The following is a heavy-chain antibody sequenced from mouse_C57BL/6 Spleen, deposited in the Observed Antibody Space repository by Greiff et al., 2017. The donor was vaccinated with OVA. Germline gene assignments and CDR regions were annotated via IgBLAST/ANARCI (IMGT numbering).Heavy chain of an antibody. J-gene: IGHJ3*01. CDR2: IWRGGST. CDR3: AKKRDDYSWFAY. CDR1: GFSLTSYG. V-gene: IGHV2-5*01. Sequence: VKLVESGPGLVQPSQSLSITCPVSGFSLTSYGVHWVRQSPGKGLEWLGVIWRGGSTDYNAAFMSRLSITKDNSKSQVFFKMNSLQADDTAIYYCAKKRDDYSWFAYWGQGTLVTVSA. D-gene: IGHD2-4*01.